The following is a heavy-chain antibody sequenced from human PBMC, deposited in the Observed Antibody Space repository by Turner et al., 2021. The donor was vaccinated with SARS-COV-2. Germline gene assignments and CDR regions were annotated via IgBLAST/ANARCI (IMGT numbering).Heavy chain of an antibody. J-gene: IGHJ4*02. Sequence: QVQLQASGPGLVKPSETLSLTCTVPGGSISSYYWSWIRQPPGKGLEWIGYIYYSGSTNYNPTLKRRVTISVDTSKNQFSLKLSSVTAADTAVYYCASYYYDSSGYHYAFDYWGQGTLVTVSS. CDR1: GGSISSYY. CDR2: IYYSGST. V-gene: IGHV4-59*01. CDR3: ASYYYDSSGYHYAFDY. D-gene: IGHD3-22*01.